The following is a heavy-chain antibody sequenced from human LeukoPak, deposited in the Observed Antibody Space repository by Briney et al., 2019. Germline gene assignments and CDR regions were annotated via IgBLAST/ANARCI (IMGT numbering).Heavy chain of an antibody. V-gene: IGHV1-69*04. Sequence: GASVKVSCKASGGTFSSYAISWVRQAPGQGLEWMGRIIPILGIANYAQKFQGRGTITADKSTSTAYMELSSLRSEDTAVYYCARGFCSGGSCYRWFDPWGQGTLVTVSS. CDR1: GGTFSSYA. CDR3: ARGFCSGGSCYRWFDP. J-gene: IGHJ5*02. CDR2: IIPILGIA. D-gene: IGHD2-15*01.